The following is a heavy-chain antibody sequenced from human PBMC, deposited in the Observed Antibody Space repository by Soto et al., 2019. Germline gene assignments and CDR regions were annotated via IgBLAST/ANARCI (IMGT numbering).Heavy chain of an antibody. Sequence: PGWSLSLSLAASGSACSDSYMSWSPQAPGKGLEWISDISTIGSTIYYADSVKGRFTISRDKAKNSLYLQMNSLRAEDTAVYYCARVGCKSGYSYGYVHDLGQGTLVTVSS. J-gene: IGHJ4*02. D-gene: IGHD5-18*01. V-gene: IGHV3-11*01. CDR1: GSACSDSY. CDR2: ISTIGSTI. CDR3: ARVGCKSGYSYGYVHD.